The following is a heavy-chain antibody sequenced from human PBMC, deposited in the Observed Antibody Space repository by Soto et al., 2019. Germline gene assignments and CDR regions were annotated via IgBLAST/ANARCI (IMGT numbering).Heavy chain of an antibody. J-gene: IGHJ6*01. CDR1: GFAVTRGA. CDR3: AKLPCTMVRGVMYGLDV. V-gene: IGHV3-23*01. D-gene: IGHD3-10*01. Sequence: PWWSLSVSCAASGFAVTRGARSWVPQAPGKGLEWVSAVSGSGGSTYYADSVKGRFPISRDNSKTTLYLQMNRLRAEDTAVYYCAKLPCTMVRGVMYGLDVWGQGTTVTVSS. CDR2: VSGSGGST.